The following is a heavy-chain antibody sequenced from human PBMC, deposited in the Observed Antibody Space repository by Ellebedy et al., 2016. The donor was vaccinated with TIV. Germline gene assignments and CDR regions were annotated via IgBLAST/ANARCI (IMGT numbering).Heavy chain of an antibody. V-gene: IGHV1-2*02. D-gene: IGHD2-2*01. Sequence: ASVKVSXKASGYTFTGYYMHWVRQAPGQGLEWMGWINPNSGGTNYAQKFQGRVTMTRDTSISTAYMELSRLRSDDTAVYYCARVDCSSTSCYYYMDVWGKGTTVTVSS. CDR2: INPNSGGT. CDR1: GYTFTGYY. J-gene: IGHJ6*03. CDR3: ARVDCSSTSCYYYMDV.